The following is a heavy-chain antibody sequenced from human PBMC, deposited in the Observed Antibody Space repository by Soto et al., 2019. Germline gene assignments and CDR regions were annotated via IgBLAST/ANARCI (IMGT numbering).Heavy chain of an antibody. CDR1: GFAFSIYS. V-gene: IGHV3-21*01. D-gene: IGHD6-19*01. CDR2: ISTAGTYI. Sequence: EVQLVESGGGLVEPGGSLRLSCAASGFAFSIYSMIWVRQAPGRGLEWVSSISTAGTYIFYAYSVKGRVTISRDDARNSLYLQMNSLRGEDTAVYFCATDRQYGSATFDYWGRGTLVTVSS. J-gene: IGHJ4*02. CDR3: ATDRQYGSATFDY.